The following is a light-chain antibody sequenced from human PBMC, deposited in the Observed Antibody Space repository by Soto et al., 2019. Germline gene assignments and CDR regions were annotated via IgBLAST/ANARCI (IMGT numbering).Light chain of an antibody. V-gene: IGLV2-11*01. CDR1: SSDVGGYDY. CDR2: DVS. J-gene: IGLJ2*01. Sequence: QSVLTQPRSLSGSPGQSVTISCTGTSSDVGGYDYVSWYQQHPGKVPKLMIFDVSKRPSGVPDRFSGSKSGNTASLTISGLHAEDEADYHCCSYAGSYILIFGGGTKVTVL. CDR3: CSYAGSYILI.